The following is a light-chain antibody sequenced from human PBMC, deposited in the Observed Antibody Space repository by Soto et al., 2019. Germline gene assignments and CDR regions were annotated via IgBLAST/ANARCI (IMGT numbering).Light chain of an antibody. CDR1: SSNIGTNA. Sequence: QLVLTQPPSASGTPGQRVTISCSGGSSNIGTNAVNWYQQLPGTAPKLLIYNNNQRPSGVPDRFSGSKSGTSASLAISGLQSEDEADYSCAAWDDSLNGYVFGTGTKLTVL. CDR3: AAWDDSLNGYV. J-gene: IGLJ1*01. V-gene: IGLV1-44*01. CDR2: NNN.